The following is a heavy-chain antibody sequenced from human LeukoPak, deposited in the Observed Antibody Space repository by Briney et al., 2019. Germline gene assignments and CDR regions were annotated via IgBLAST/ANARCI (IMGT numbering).Heavy chain of an antibody. D-gene: IGHD6-19*01. J-gene: IGHJ4*02. CDR1: GFTFSSSA. V-gene: IGHV3-30-3*01. CDR3: ARDRDSSGWYEGFDY. Sequence: PGRSLRLPCAASGFTFSSSAMHWVRQAPDKGLEWVAVISYDGSNKYYADSVKGRFTISRDNSKNTLYLQMNSLRADDTAVYYCARDRDSSGWYEGFDYWGQGTLVTVSS. CDR2: ISYDGSNK.